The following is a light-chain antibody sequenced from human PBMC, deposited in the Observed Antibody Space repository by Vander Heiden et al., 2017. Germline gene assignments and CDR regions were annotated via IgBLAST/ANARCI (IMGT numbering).Light chain of an antibody. J-gene: IGLJ2*01. V-gene: IGLV1-40*01. CDR1: SSNIGAGYD. CDR2: GNS. CDR3: QSYDSSLPGV. Sequence: SVLTQPPSVSGAPGQRVTISCTGSSSNIGAGYDVHWYQQLPGTAPKLLIYGNSNRPSGVPDRFSGSKSGTSASLAITGLQAEDEADYYCQSYDSSLPGVFGGGTKLTVL.